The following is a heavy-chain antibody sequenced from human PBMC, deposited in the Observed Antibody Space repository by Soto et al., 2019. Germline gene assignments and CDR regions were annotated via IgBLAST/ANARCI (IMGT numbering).Heavy chain of an antibody. CDR3: ARDLTGFGELLYY. CDR2: IYYSGST. CDR1: GGSISSGGYY. D-gene: IGHD3-10*01. J-gene: IGHJ4*02. V-gene: IGHV4-31*03. Sequence: QVQLQESGPGLVKPSQTLSLTCTVSGGSISSGGYYWSWIRQHPGKGLEWIGYIYYSGSTYYNPSLKRRVTIAVDTSKNQFSLKRSSVTAADTAVYYCARDLTGFGELLYYWGQGTLVTVSA.